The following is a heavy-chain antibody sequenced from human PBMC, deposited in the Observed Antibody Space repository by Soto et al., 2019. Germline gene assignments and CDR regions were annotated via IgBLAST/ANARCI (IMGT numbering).Heavy chain of an antibody. CDR2: VYSTGTT. D-gene: IGHD2-15*01. CDR1: WASVSSSDFY. J-gene: IGHJ6*02. CDR3: ARDCSGGSCYPGMDV. V-gene: IGHV4-61*08. Sequence: SKTLSLTCAVSWASVSSSDFYWTLIRQPPGKPLEWIGYVYSTGTTNYSPSLKSRVDMSVDTSENQFSLKVRSVTAADAAVYFCARDCSGGSCYPGMDVWGQGTTVTVSS.